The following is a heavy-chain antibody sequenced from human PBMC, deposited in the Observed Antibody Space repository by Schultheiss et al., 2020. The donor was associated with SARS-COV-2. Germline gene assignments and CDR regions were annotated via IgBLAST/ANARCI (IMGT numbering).Heavy chain of an antibody. CDR2: IYYSGST. D-gene: IGHD1-26*01. J-gene: IGHJ4*02. Sequence: SQTLSLTCTVSGGSIRSSSYYWGWIRQPPGKGLEWVGYIYYSGSTSENPSLRSRVTISVDTSKNQFSLKLSSVTAADTAVYYCASLSIVGADFDYWGQGTPVTVSS. V-gene: IGHV4-61*05. CDR3: ASLSIVGADFDY. CDR1: GGSIRSSSYY.